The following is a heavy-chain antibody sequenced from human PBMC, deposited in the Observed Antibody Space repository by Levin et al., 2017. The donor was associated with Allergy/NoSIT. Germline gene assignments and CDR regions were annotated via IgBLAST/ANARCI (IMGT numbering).Heavy chain of an antibody. V-gene: IGHV1-18*01. D-gene: IGHD3-22*01. CDR1: GYTFTSYG. Sequence: ASVKVSCKASGYTFTSYGISWVRQAPGQGLEWMGWISAYNGNTNYAQKLQGRVTMTTDTSTSTAYMELRSLRSDDTAVYYCARGHSGGYLATHWDYWGQGTLVTVSS. J-gene: IGHJ4*02. CDR3: ARGHSGGYLATHWDY. CDR2: ISAYNGNT.